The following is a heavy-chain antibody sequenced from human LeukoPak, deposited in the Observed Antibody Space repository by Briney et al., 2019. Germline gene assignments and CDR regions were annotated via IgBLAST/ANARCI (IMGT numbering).Heavy chain of an antibody. Sequence: ASVKASCKASGYTFTSYDINWVRQATGQGLEWMWWMNPNSGNTGYAQKFQGRVTMTRNTSISTAYMELSSLRSEDTALYYCARLCSWYGVYYFDYWGQGTLVTVSS. D-gene: IGHD6-13*01. CDR2: MNPNSGNT. J-gene: IGHJ4*02. CDR1: GYTFTSYD. CDR3: ARLCSWYGVYYFDY. V-gene: IGHV1-8*01.